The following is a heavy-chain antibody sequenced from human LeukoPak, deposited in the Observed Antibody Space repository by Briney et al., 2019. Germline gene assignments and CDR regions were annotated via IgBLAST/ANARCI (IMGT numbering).Heavy chain of an antibody. CDR2: IIPIFGTA. CDR1: GGTFSSYA. D-gene: IGHD5-24*01. J-gene: IGHJ4*02. Sequence: SVKVSCKASGGTFSSYAISWVRQAPGQGLEWMGRIIPIFGTANYAQKFQGRATITADKSTSTAYMELSSLRSEDTAVYYCARGRSRDGYNPFDYWGQGTLVTVSS. V-gene: IGHV1-69*06. CDR3: ARGRSRDGYNPFDY.